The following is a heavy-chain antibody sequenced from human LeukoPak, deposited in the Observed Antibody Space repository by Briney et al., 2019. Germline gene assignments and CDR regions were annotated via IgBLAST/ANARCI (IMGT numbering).Heavy chain of an antibody. J-gene: IGHJ5*02. D-gene: IGHD3-3*01. CDR3: AKDWSGHYNWSDP. V-gene: IGHV3-30*02. Sequence: GGSLRLACAASGFTFTTYGMHWVRQAPGKGLEWVACIYPDGINKDYADSVKGRFIISRDNSKNTLYLQMNSLRAEDTAVYYCAKDWSGHYNWSDPWGQGTLVTVSS. CDR1: GFTFTTYG. CDR2: IYPDGINK.